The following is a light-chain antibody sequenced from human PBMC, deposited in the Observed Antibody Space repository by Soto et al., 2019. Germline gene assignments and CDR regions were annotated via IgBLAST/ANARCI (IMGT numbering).Light chain of an antibody. CDR2: DAS. CDR1: QSVSSY. Sequence: PGARATLSVMASQSVSSYLAWYQQKPGQAPRLLIYDASNRATGIPARFSGSGSGTDFTLTIICLEPEDFATYYCQQSYSSPLSFGQGTKVDIK. J-gene: IGKJ1*01. V-gene: IGKV3-11*01. CDR3: QQSYSSPLS.